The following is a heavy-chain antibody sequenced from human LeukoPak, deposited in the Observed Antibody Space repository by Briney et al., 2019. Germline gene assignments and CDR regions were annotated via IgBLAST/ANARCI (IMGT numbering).Heavy chain of an antibody. J-gene: IGHJ4*02. CDR2: ISKSGGSS. V-gene: IGHV3-23*01. CDR3: AKEKEFYFDN. D-gene: IGHD3-10*01. Sequence: GGSLRLSCAASGFTFSSYAMSWVRQAPGKGLEWVSGISKSGGSSYYADSVKGRFTISRDNSKNTLYLQMNSLRAEDTAVYYCAKEKEFYFDNWDQGALVTVSS. CDR1: GFTFSSYA.